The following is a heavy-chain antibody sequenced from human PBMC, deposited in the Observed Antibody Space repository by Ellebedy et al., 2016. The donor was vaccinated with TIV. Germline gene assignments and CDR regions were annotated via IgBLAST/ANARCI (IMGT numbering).Heavy chain of an antibody. Sequence: GESLKISCAASGFTFSSYYMHWVRQAPGKGLEWVSHISRDGSHITYAASVKGRFTISRDNAKNTLYLQMNSLGAEDTAVYYCAKEAGAGTLYYEYKGMDVWGQGTTVTVSS. J-gene: IGHJ6*02. V-gene: IGHV3-74*01. D-gene: IGHD6-19*01. CDR2: ISRDGSHI. CDR3: AKEAGAGTLYYEYKGMDV. CDR1: GFTFSSYY.